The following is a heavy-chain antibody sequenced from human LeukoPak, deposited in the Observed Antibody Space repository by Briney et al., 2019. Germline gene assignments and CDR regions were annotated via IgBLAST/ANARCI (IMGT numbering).Heavy chain of an antibody. V-gene: IGHV3-23*01. J-gene: IGHJ5*02. D-gene: IGHD6-19*01. CDR2: ISGSGGST. CDR3: ASLVGQWLAPNWFDP. CDR1: GFTFSSYA. Sequence: PGGSLRLSCAASGFTFSSYAMSWVRQAPGKGLEWVSAISGSGGSTYYADSVKGRFTISRDNSKNTLYLQMNSLRAEDTAVYYCASLVGQWLAPNWFDPWGQGTLVTVSS.